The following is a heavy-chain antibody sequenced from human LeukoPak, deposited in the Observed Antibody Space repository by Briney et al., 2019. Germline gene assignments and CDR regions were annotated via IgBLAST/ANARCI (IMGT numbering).Heavy chain of an antibody. J-gene: IGHJ4*02. CDR1: GGSFSGYY. CDR2: INHSGST. Sequence: SETLSLTCAVYGGSFSGYYWSWLRQPPGKGLEWIGEINHSGSTNYNPSLKSRVTISVDTSKNQFSLKLSPVTAADTAVYYCARRGYYYGSGSYYRPPHFDYWGQGTLVTVSS. D-gene: IGHD3-10*01. V-gene: IGHV4-34*01. CDR3: ARRGYYYGSGSYYRPPHFDY.